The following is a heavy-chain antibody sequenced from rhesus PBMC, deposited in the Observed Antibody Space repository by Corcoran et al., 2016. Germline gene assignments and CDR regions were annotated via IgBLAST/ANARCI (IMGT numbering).Heavy chain of an antibody. J-gene: IGHJ4*01. CDR3: ARGYPIVGATRGDY. D-gene: IGHD1-44*02. CDR2: ISYTGGRT. CDR1: GSSFSDYY. Sequence: EVQLVESGGGLAKPGGCLRLSCAASGSSFSDYYMDWVRQAPGAGLVWVSGISYTGGRTYYANSVKGRFTISKENAKNTLYLQMDSLRAEDTAVYYCARGYPIVGATRGDYWGQGVLVTVSS. V-gene: IGHV3S18*01.